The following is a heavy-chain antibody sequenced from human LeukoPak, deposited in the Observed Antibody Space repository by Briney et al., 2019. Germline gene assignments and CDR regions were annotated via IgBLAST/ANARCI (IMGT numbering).Heavy chain of an antibody. Sequence: GGSLRLSCAASGFTFDDYGMSWVRQAPGKGLEWVSGINWNGGSTGYADSVKGRFTISRDNAKNSLYLQMNSLRAEDTALYYCARRGQWLVGGLVTGGVFDYWGQGTLVTVSS. D-gene: IGHD6-19*01. J-gene: IGHJ4*02. CDR1: GFTFDDYG. V-gene: IGHV3-20*04. CDR3: ARRGQWLVGGLVTGGVFDY. CDR2: INWNGGST.